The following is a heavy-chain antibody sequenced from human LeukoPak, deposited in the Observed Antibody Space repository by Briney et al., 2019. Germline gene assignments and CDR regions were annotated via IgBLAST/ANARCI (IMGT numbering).Heavy chain of an antibody. J-gene: IGHJ4*02. V-gene: IGHV3-30-3*01. D-gene: IGHD2-21*02. Sequence: GRSLRLSCAASRFTFSRFAMHWVRQAPGKGLECVAVISLDGGHIYYSDSLKGRFTISRDNSKNTLYLQMNSLRPEDTAVYYCGRVAASVTYFDYWGRGTLVTVSS. CDR2: ISLDGGHI. CDR3: GRVAASVTYFDY. CDR1: RFTFSRFA.